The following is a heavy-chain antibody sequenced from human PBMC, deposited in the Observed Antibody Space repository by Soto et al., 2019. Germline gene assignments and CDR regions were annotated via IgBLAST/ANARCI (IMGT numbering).Heavy chain of an antibody. CDR2: ITGGGGDT. CDR3: AKGSSSSRPYYSDY. J-gene: IGHJ4*02. Sequence: DVQLSESGGGLVQPGGSLRLSCAASGFTFRNYAMSWVRQAPGKGLEWFSAITGGGGDTYYADSVKGRFTTSRDNSKNTLDLEMNSLRAEDTAVYYCAKGSSSSRPYYSDYWGQGTLLTVSS. CDR1: GFTFRNYA. V-gene: IGHV3-23*01. D-gene: IGHD2-2*01.